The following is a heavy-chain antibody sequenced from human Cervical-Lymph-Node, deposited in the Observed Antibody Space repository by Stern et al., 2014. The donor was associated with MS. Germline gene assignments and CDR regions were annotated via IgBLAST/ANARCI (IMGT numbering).Heavy chain of an antibody. CDR3: ARARIAVAGLAFDI. D-gene: IGHD6-19*01. V-gene: IGHV4-61*02. CDR2: IYTSGRT. Sequence: QLQLQESGPGLVKPSQTLSLTCTVSGGSISSGSYYWSWIRQPAGKGLEWIGRIYTSGRTHYNPSLKSRVTISADPSKNQVPLKLSSVTAADTAVYYCARARIAVAGLAFDIWGQGTMVTVSS. CDR1: GGSISSGSYY. J-gene: IGHJ3*02.